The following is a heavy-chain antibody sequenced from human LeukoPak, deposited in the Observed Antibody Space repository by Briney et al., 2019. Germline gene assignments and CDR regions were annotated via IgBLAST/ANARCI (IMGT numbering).Heavy chain of an antibody. CDR2: SSSDETYK. CDR3: ARSVSGVWLFDY. Sequence: GGSLRLSCAAPGFPFTVYPTHWVRQAPGKGLEWVSVSSSDETYKFYADSVRGRFTISRDNSKNRLYLQMSDLRAEDTAVYFCARSVSGVWLFDYWGRGTLVTVSS. J-gene: IGHJ4*02. CDR1: GFPFTVYP. D-gene: IGHD5/OR15-5a*01. V-gene: IGHV3-30-3*01.